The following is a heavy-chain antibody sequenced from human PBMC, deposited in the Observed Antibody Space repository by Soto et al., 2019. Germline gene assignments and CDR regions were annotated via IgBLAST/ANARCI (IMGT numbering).Heavy chain of an antibody. CDR3: AREYGEPSVREVTPAFFDC. V-gene: IGHV3-23*01. Sequence: EVQLLESGGGLAQPGGSLRLSCAASGLTFTNFAMSWVRQAPGKGLEWVSGIIGNGGGTYYADSLKGRFTISRDISRNTLYLKMNSLRAEDTAVYYCAREYGEPSVREVTPAFFDCWGPGTLVTVSS. J-gene: IGHJ4*02. CDR2: IIGNGGGT. D-gene: IGHD2-2*01. CDR1: GLTFTNFA.